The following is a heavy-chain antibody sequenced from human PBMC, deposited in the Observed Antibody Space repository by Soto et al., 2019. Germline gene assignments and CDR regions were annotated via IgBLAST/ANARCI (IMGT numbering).Heavy chain of an antibody. CDR1: GFTFSSYA. V-gene: IGHV3-30-3*01. Sequence: QSGGSLRLSCAASGFTFSSYAMHWVRQAPGKGLEWVAVISYDGSNKYYADSVKGRFTISRDNSKNTLYLQMNSLRAEDTAVYYCARDYLPLAAYYYYGMDVWGQGTTVTVSS. D-gene: IGHD6-13*01. CDR2: ISYDGSNK. J-gene: IGHJ6*02. CDR3: ARDYLPLAAYYYYGMDV.